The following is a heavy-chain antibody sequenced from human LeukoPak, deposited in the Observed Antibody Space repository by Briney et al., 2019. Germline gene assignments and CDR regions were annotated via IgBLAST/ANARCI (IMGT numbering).Heavy chain of an antibody. CDR2: IYYSGST. V-gene: IGHV4-30-4*08. CDR3: ARYGNPVAFDY. J-gene: IGHJ4*02. Sequence: SETLSLTCTVSGGSISSSSYYWSWIRQPPGKGLEWIGYIYYSGSTYYNPSLKSRVTISVDTSKNQFSLKLSSVTAADTAVYYCARYGNPVAFDYWGQGTLVTVSS. D-gene: IGHD4-11*01. CDR1: GGSISSSSYY.